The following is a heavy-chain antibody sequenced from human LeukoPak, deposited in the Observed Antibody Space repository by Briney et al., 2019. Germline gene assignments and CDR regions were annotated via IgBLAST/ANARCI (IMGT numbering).Heavy chain of an antibody. V-gene: IGHV3-48*03. Sequence: GGSLRLSCAASGFTFSSYEMNWVRQAPGKGLEWVSYISSSGSTIYNADSVKGRFTISRDNAKNSLYLQMNSLRAEDTAVYYCARVSRYYYDSSGLQHAFDIWGQGTMVTVSS. CDR2: ISSSGSTI. CDR3: ARVSRYYYDSSGLQHAFDI. D-gene: IGHD3-22*01. J-gene: IGHJ3*02. CDR1: GFTFSSYE.